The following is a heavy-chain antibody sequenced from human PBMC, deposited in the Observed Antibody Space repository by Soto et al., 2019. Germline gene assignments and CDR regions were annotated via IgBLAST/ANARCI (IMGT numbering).Heavy chain of an antibody. J-gene: IGHJ4*02. D-gene: IGHD6-13*01. CDR2: ISGSGGST. V-gene: IGHV3-23*01. CDR3: AKDPQQLVLIRYFAY. Sequence: GGSLRLACAASGFTFSSYAMSWVRQAPGKGLEWVSAISGSGGSTYYADSVKGRFTISRDNSKNTLYLQMNSLRAEDTAVYYCAKDPQQLVLIRYFAYWGQGTLDTVSS. CDR1: GFTFSSYA.